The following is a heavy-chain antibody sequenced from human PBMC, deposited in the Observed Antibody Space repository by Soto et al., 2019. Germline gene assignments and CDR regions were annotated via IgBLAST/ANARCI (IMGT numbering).Heavy chain of an antibody. CDR2: ISAYNGNT. CDR1: GYTFTSYG. Sequence: ASVKVSCKASGYTFTSYGIIWVRQAPGQGLEWMGWISAYNGNTNYAQKLQGRVTMTTDTSTSTAYMELRSLRSDDTAVYYCARYYGSGSYSAVNYYYYYMDVWGKGTTVTVSS. V-gene: IGHV1-18*01. J-gene: IGHJ6*03. D-gene: IGHD3-10*01. CDR3: ARYYGSGSYSAVNYYYYYMDV.